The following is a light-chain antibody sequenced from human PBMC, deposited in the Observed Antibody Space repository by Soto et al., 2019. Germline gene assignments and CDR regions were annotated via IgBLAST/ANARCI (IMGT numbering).Light chain of an antibody. CDR2: GAS. J-gene: IGKJ2*01. Sequence: EIVLTQSPGTLSLSPGERATLSCRASQSVSSSFLAWYQQKPGQAPRLLIHGASSRATGIPDRFSGSGSGTDFTLTLSRLEPEDFAVYYCQQFGGSPPYTFGQVTKLDIK. V-gene: IGKV3-20*01. CDR3: QQFGGSPPYT. CDR1: QSVSSSF.